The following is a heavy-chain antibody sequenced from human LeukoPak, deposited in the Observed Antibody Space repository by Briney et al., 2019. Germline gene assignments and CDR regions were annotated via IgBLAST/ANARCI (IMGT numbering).Heavy chain of an antibody. V-gene: IGHV3-23*01. D-gene: IGHD3-22*01. Sequence: PGASVKVSCAASGFTFSSYAMSWVRQAPGKGLEWLSAISGSGGSTYYADSVKGRFTISRDNSKNTLYLQMNSLRAEDTAVYYCAKRIFVTYYYDSSGYYPLDYWGQGTLVTVSP. CDR3: AKRIFVTYYYDSSGYYPLDY. J-gene: IGHJ4*02. CDR1: GFTFSSYA. CDR2: ISGSGGST.